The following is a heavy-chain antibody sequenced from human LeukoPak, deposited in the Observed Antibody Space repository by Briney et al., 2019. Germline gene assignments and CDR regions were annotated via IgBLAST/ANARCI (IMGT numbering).Heavy chain of an antibody. V-gene: IGHV1-46*01. Sequence: ASVKVSCKASGYTFTSYYMHWVRQAPGQGLEWMGIINPSGGSTSYAQKFQGRVTMTRDTSTSTVYMELSSLRSEDTAVYYCARDHDRQTTVVKPAPDYWGQGTLVTVSS. D-gene: IGHD4-23*01. J-gene: IGHJ4*02. CDR1: GYTFTSYY. CDR3: ARDHDRQTTVVKPAPDY. CDR2: INPSGGST.